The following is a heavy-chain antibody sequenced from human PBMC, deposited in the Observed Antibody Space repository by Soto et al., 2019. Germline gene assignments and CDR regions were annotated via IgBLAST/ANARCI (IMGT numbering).Heavy chain of an antibody. D-gene: IGHD3-9*01. CDR3: ARGLESYDILTGYYNYYYYYYMDV. V-gene: IGHV1-8*01. CDR2: MNPNNGNT. Sequence: ASVKVSCKASGYTFTSYDINWVRQATGQGLEWMGWMNPNNGNTGYAQKFQGRVTMTRNTSISTAYMELSSLRSEDTAVYYCARGLESYDILTGYYNYYYYYYMDVWGKGTTVTVSS. CDR1: GYTFTSYD. J-gene: IGHJ6*03.